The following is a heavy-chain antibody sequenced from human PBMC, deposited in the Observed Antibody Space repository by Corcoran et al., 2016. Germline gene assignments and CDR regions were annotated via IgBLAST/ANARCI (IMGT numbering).Heavy chain of an antibody. V-gene: IGHV3-15*01. CDR3: TSGSYYYDSSGSQSLFDY. CDR1: GFTFSNAW. D-gene: IGHD3-22*01. J-gene: IGHJ4*02. Sequence: EVQLVESGGGLVKPGGSLRLSCAASGFTFSNAWMSWVRQAPGKGLEWVGRIKSKTDGGTTDYAAPVKGRFTISRDDSKNTLYLQMKSLKTVDTAVYYCTSGSYYYDSSGSQSLFDYWGQGTLVTVSS. CDR2: IKSKTDGGTT.